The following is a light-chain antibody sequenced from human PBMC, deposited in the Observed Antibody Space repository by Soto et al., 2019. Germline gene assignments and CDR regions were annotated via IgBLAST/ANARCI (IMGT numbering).Light chain of an antibody. Sequence: QSALTQPPSASGSPGQSVTISCTGPSSDVGGYNYVSWYQQYPGKVPKLIVYEVNKRPSGVPDRFSGSKSGNTASLTVSGLQADDEADYYCPSYAGGNNVVGAGNTVTVL. J-gene: IGLJ1*01. CDR3: PSYAGGNNV. V-gene: IGLV2-8*01. CDR2: EVN. CDR1: SSDVGGYNY.